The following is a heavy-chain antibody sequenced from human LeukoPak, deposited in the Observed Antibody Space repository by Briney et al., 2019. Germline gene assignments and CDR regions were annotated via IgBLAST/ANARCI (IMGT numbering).Heavy chain of an antibody. D-gene: IGHD2-15*01. CDR3: AKQLGYCSDGSCYFPY. CDR1: GFTFNRFY. V-gene: IGHV3-64*04. J-gene: IGHJ4*02. Sequence: GGSLRLSCSASGFTFNRFYLHWVRQAPGKGLEFVSHISSNGATTYYADSVQGRFTISRDNSKSTLCLQMNSLRAEDTAVYYCAKQLGYCSDGSCYFPYWGQGTLVTVSS. CDR2: ISSNGATT.